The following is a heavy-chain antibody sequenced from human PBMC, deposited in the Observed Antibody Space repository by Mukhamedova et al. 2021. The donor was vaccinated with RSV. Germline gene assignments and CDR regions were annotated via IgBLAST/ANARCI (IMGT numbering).Heavy chain of an antibody. D-gene: IGHD6-6*01. CDR3: AREGRSSSGPFDY. J-gene: IGHJ4*02. Sequence: SVKGRFTISRDNSKNTLYLQMNSLRAEDTAVYYCAREGRSSSGPFDYWGQGTLVTGS. V-gene: IGHV3-30*07.